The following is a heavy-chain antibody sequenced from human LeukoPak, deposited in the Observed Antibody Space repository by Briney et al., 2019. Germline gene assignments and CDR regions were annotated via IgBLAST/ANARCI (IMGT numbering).Heavy chain of an antibody. Sequence: GGSLRLSCAASGFTFNYYAMSWVCQAPGKGLEWVSGISDNEGTTYYTDSVKGRFTISRDNTKNTVYLQMNNLRADDTAVYSCARHDSFIPYWGQGTLVTVSS. J-gene: IGHJ4*02. CDR2: ISDNEGTT. CDR1: GFTFNYYA. V-gene: IGHV3-23*01. D-gene: IGHD5-18*01. CDR3: ARHDSFIPY.